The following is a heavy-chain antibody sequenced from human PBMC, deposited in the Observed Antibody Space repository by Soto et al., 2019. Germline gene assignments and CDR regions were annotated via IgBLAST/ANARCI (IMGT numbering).Heavy chain of an antibody. J-gene: IGHJ4*02. CDR3: ARDRDSSYFPPPYYFVS. D-gene: IGHD4-4*01. V-gene: IGHV3-30*04. CDR2: ISYDGSKT. Sequence: QVQLVESGGGVVQPGRSLRLSCAASAFNFRSYTMHWVRQAPGKGLEWLATISYDGSKTNYADSVRGRFTISRDNSKSTLFLQMDSLRPEDTAVYSCARDRDSSYFPPPYYFVSWGKGTLVTVSS. CDR1: AFNFRSYT.